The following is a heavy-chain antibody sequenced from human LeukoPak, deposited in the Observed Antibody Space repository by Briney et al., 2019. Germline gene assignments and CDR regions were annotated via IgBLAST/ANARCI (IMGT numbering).Heavy chain of an antibody. CDR1: GFTFSNAW. CDR3: ARDYYGLYYFDY. V-gene: IGHV3-15*01. J-gene: IGHJ4*02. CDR2: IKGKTAGGTT. Sequence: GGSLRLSCAASGFTFSNAWMSWVRQAPGKGLEWVGRIKGKTAGGTTDYAAPVKGRFTISRDNSKNTLYLQMNSLRAEDTAVYYCARDYYGLYYFDYWGQGTLVTVSS. D-gene: IGHD3-10*01.